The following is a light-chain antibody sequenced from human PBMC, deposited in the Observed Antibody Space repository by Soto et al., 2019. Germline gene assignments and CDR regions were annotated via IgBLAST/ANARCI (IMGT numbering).Light chain of an antibody. CDR3: QQYNSWLWT. V-gene: IGKV3-20*01. Sequence: EIVLTQSPGTLSLSPGERATLSCRASQSVSSTYLAWYQHKPGQAPRLLIYGPSSRAAGIPDRFSGSGSGTDFTLTISSLQSEDSAVYYCQQYNSWLWTFGQGTKVDIK. CDR2: GPS. J-gene: IGKJ1*01. CDR1: QSVSSTY.